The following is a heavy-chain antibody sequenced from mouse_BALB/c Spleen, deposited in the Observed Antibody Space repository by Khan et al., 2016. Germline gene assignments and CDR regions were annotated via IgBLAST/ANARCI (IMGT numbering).Heavy chain of an antibody. J-gene: IGHJ4*01. D-gene: IGHD2-10*02. Sequence: QVQLQQSGAELVRPGSSVKISCKASDYAFSSYWMNWVKQRPGQGLEWIGQIYPGDGDTNYNGKFKGKATLTADKSSSTAYMQLNSLTSEDSAVYFCARYPRLAYSGGAMDYWGQGTSVTVSS. CDR3: ARYPRLAYSGGAMDY. V-gene: IGHV1-80*01. CDR2: IYPGDGDT. CDR1: DYAFSSYW.